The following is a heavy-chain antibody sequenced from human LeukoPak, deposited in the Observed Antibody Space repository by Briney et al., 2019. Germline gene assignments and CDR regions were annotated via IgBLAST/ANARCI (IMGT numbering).Heavy chain of an antibody. D-gene: IGHD6-13*01. V-gene: IGHV3-30*18. CDR3: AKGTAAGLDY. CDR2: ISYDGSNK. Sequence: GGSLRLSCAASGFTFSSYGMHWVRQAPGKGLEWVAVISYDGSNKYYADSVKGRFTISRDNSKNTLYLQMNSLRAEDTAVYYCAKGTAAGLDYWGQRTLVTVSS. J-gene: IGHJ4*02. CDR1: GFTFSSYG.